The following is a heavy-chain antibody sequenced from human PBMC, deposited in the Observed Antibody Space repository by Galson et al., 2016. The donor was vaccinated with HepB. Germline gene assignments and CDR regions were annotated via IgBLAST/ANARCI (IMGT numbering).Heavy chain of an antibody. Sequence: SLRLSCAASGFTFSSYAMHWVRQAPGKGLEWVAVISYDGSNKYYADSVKGRFTISRDNSKNTLYLQMNSLRTEDTAVYCCARTLYDYVWGSYRYPQDYWGQGTPVTVSS. V-gene: IGHV3-30-3*01. CDR2: ISYDGSNK. CDR1: GFTFSSYA. CDR3: ARTLYDYVWGSYRYPQDY. D-gene: IGHD3-16*02. J-gene: IGHJ4*02.